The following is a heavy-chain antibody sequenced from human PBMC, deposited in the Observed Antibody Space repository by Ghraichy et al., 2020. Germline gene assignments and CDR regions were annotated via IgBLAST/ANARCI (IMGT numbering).Heavy chain of an antibody. J-gene: IGHJ6*02. Sequence: GGSLRLSCAASGFTFSSYWMSWVRQAPGKGLEWVANIKQDGSEKFYVDSVKGRFTVSRDNAKNSLYLQMNSLRAEDTAVYYCARGVVVPAAMRGYYYYYGLDVWGQWTTVTVSS. CDR1: GFTFSSYW. CDR2: IKQDGSEK. V-gene: IGHV3-7*01. CDR3: ARGVVVPAAMRGYYYYYGLDV. D-gene: IGHD2-2*01.